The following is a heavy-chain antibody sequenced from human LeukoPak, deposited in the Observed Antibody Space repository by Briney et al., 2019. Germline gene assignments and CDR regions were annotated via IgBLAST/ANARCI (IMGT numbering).Heavy chain of an antibody. Sequence: VASVKVSCKASGYTFTSYGISWVRQAPGQGPEWMGWISAYNGNTNYAQKFQGRVTMTTDTSTSTAYMELRSLRSDDTAVYYCARLYYYGSGSYPPTWWFDPWGQGTLVTVSS. V-gene: IGHV1-18*01. CDR3: ARLYYYGSGSYPPTWWFDP. CDR2: ISAYNGNT. J-gene: IGHJ5*02. CDR1: GYTFTSYG. D-gene: IGHD3-10*01.